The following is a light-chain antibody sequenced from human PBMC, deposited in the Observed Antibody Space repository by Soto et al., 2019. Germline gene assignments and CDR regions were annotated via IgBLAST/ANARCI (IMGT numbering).Light chain of an antibody. CDR1: KNDIGVYDF. Sequence: QSALTQPPSASGSPGQSITISCTGTKNDIGVYDFVSWYQHHPGKAPQLIIYEVVQRPSGAPDRFSASMSVKTASLTVSGLQTADEADYFCKSSAGSNTYVFGSGTKATVL. CDR2: EVV. CDR3: KSSAGSNTYV. V-gene: IGLV2-8*01. J-gene: IGLJ1*01.